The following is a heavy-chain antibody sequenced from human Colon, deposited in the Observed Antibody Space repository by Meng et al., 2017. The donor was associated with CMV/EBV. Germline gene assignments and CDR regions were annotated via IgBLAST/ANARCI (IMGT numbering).Heavy chain of an antibody. J-gene: IGHJ6*02. CDR3: ARIYNWNNLYFYALDF. Sequence: ASVKVSCKTSGYTFDSYGFTWVRQAPGQGLEWVGRISSNNGNTDYGQSFQGRAIMTTDTSTSTAYLELRGLRSDDTAVYYCARIYNWNNLYFYALDFWGQGTTVTVSS. CDR2: ISSNNGNT. D-gene: IGHD1/OR15-1a*01. CDR1: GYTFDSYG. V-gene: IGHV1-18*01.